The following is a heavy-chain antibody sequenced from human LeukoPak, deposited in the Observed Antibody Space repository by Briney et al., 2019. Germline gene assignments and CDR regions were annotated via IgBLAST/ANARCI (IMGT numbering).Heavy chain of an antibody. CDR2: ITSDDNTI. J-gene: IGHJ4*02. CDR3: ARGGLYSSSYYY. D-gene: IGHD6-6*01. V-gene: IGHV3-11*01. Sequence: GGSLRLSCAASGLTLSNYYMTWIRQAPGKGLEWVSCITSDDNTIHYADSVKGRFTISRDNAKNSLYLQMNSLRAEDTAVYYCARGGLYSSSYYYWGQGIQVTVSS. CDR1: GLTLSNYY.